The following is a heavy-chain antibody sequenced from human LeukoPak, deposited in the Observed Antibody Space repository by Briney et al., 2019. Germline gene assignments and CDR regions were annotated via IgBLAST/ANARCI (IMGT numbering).Heavy chain of an antibody. CDR3: ARGGCSYGSDY. CDR2: IYSGGST. J-gene: IGHJ4*02. V-gene: IGHV3-53*01. CDR1: GFTVSNNY. Sequence: AGGSLRLSCAASGFTVSNNYMSWVRQAPGKGLEWVSVIYSGGSTYYADSVRGRFTISRDNSKNTLFLHMNSLRAEDTAVYYCARGGCSYGSDYWGQGTLVTVSS. D-gene: IGHD5-18*01.